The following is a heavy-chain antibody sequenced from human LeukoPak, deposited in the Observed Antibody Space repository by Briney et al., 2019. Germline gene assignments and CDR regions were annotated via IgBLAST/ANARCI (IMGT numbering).Heavy chain of an antibody. CDR2: INPSGDST. J-gene: IGHJ4*02. CDR3: ARDGTKYYYDSSASDY. Sequence: ASVKVSCKASGYTFTSYYMHWVRQAPGQGLEWMGMINPSGDSTSYAQKFQGRVTMTRDTSTSTVYMELSSLRSEDTAVYYCARDGTKYYYDSSASDYWGQGTLVTVSS. CDR1: GYTFTSYY. V-gene: IGHV1-46*01. D-gene: IGHD3-22*01.